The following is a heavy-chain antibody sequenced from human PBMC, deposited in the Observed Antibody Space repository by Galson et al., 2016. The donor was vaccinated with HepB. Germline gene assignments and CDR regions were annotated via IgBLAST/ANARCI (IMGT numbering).Heavy chain of an antibody. J-gene: IGHJ4*02. CDR3: ARRGLTSDH. V-gene: IGHV1-46*03. D-gene: IGHD3-10*01. CDR2: MDPNVGTT. Sequence: SVKVSCKASGYPFGNYYMHWVRQAPGQGLEWMGIMDPNVGTTWYAQKFQGRVTVTRDTATSTVYMEVTSLTSEDTAVYYWARRGLTSDHWGQGTLVTVSS. CDR1: GYPFGNYY.